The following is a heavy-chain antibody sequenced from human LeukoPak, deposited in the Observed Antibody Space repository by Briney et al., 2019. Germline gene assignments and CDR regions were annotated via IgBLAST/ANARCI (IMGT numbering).Heavy chain of an antibody. J-gene: IGHJ4*02. CDR2: IRGDESRK. CDR3: AREGRREMATITTDGGDFDY. CDR1: GFSFSNYW. D-gene: IGHD5-24*01. V-gene: IGHV3-7*01. Sequence: GGSLRLSCAASGFSFSNYWMTWLRQAPGKGLEWVANIRGDESRKYYLDSVTGRFTISRDNAKNSLYLQMNSLRAEDTAVYYCAREGRREMATITTDGGDFDYWGQGTLVTVSS.